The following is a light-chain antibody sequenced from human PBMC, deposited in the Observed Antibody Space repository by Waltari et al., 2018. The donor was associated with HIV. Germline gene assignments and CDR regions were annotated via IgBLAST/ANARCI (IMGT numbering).Light chain of an antibody. CDR1: QKILFSSTNKNY. CDR2: WAS. Sequence: DIVLTPSPDSLAVSLGERATMNCKSSQKILFSSTNKNYLSWYQHRPGHPPRLLIYWASSRGSGVPGRFTGSGSGTNFTLTISRLQADDVAVYFCQQYYSTPRTFGQGTKV. J-gene: IGKJ1*01. V-gene: IGKV4-1*01. CDR3: QQYYSTPRT.